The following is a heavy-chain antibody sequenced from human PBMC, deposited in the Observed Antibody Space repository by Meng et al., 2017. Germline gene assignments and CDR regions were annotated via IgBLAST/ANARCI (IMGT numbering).Heavy chain of an antibody. J-gene: IGHJ2*01. CDR2: IWYDGSNK. V-gene: IGHV3-33*01. Sequence: QVQLVGAGGAVAQPGRSLRLSCAASGFTFSSYGMHWVRQAPGKGLEWVAVIWYDGSNKYYADSVKGRFTISRDNSKNTLYLQMNSLRAEDTAVYYCARGLSTTYWYFDLWGRGTLVTVSS. CDR1: GFTFSSYG. CDR3: ARGLSTTYWYFDL. D-gene: IGHD2/OR15-2a*01.